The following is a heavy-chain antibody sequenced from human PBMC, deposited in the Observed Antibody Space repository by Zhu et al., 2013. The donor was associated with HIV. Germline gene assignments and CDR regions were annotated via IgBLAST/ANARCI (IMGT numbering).Heavy chain of an antibody. J-gene: IGHJ6*03. D-gene: IGHD5-12*01. CDR3: AREGNGYNPWGYYYYYMDV. CDR2: INHSGST. CDR1: GGSFSGYY. V-gene: IGHV4-34*01. Sequence: QVQLQQWGAGLLKPSETLSLTCAVYGGSFSGYYWSWIRQPPGKGLEWIGEINHSGSTNYNPSLKSRVTISVDTSKNQFSLKLSSVTAADTAVYYCAREGNGYNPWGYYYYYMDVWGKGTTVTVSS.